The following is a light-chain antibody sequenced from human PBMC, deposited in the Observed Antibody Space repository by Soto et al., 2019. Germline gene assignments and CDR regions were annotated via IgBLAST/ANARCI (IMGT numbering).Light chain of an antibody. V-gene: IGLV2-23*01. CDR3: CSYARGSTYV. CDR2: EGS. J-gene: IGLJ1*01. CDR1: SSDVGSYNL. Sequence: QSVLTQPASVSGSPGQSITISCTGTSSDVGSYNLVSWYQQHPGKVPQLMIYEGSKRPSGVSNRFSGSKSGNTASLTNSGLQAEDEADYYCCSYARGSTYVFGTGTKVTGL.